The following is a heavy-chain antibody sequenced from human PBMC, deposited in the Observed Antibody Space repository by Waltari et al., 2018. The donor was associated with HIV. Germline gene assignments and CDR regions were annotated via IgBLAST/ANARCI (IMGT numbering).Heavy chain of an antibody. CDR3: AREGRGYCTNGVCLNWFDP. V-gene: IGHV1-69*01. J-gene: IGHJ5*02. CDR1: GGTFSSYA. Sequence: QVQLVQSGAEVKKPGSSVKVSCKASGGTFSSYAISWVRQAPGQGLEWMGGIIPIFGKANYAQKFKGRGTITADESTSTAYMGLSSLRSEDTAVYYCAREGRGYCTNGVCLNWFDPWGQGTLVTVSS. CDR2: IIPIFGKA. D-gene: IGHD2-8*01.